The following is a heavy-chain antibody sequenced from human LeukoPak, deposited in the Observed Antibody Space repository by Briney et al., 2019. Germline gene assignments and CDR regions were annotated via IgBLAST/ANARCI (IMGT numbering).Heavy chain of an antibody. V-gene: IGHV4-59*08. CDR1: GGSISSYY. CDR3: ASLRERSYYARGFDY. D-gene: IGHD1-26*01. CDR2: IYYTGST. Sequence: SETLSLTCSVSGGSISSYYWSWIRQPPGKGLEWIGYIYYTGSTNYNPSLKSRVTISVDTSKNQFSLKLSSVTAADTAVYYCASLRERSYYARGFDYWGQGTLVTVSS. J-gene: IGHJ4*02.